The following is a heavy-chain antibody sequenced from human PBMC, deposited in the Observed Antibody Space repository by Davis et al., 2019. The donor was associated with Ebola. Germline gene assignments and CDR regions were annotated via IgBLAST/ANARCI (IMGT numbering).Heavy chain of an antibody. Sequence: GESLKISCAASGFTFSDYYMSWIRQAPGKGLEWVSYISSSGSTIYYADSVKGRFTISRDNAKNSLYLQMNSLRAEDTAVYYCAKAVLGYCSGGSCYSGGQHDYWGQGTLVTVSS. V-gene: IGHV3-11*04. CDR2: ISSSGSTI. D-gene: IGHD2-15*01. CDR3: AKAVLGYCSGGSCYSGGQHDY. J-gene: IGHJ4*02. CDR1: GFTFSDYY.